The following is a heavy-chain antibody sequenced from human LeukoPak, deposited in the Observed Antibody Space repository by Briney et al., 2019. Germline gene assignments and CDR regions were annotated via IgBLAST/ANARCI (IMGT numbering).Heavy chain of an antibody. V-gene: IGHV3-30*04. D-gene: IGHD5-24*01. J-gene: IGHJ4*02. CDR1: GFTFSSYA. CDR3: ATGVSPDGQLLNY. CDR2: ISYDGSNK. Sequence: TGGSLRLSCAASGFTFSSYAMHWVRQAPGKGLEWVAVISYDGSNKYYADSVKGRFTISRDNSKNTLYLQMNSLRAEDTAVYYCATGVSPDGQLLNYWGQGTLVTVSS.